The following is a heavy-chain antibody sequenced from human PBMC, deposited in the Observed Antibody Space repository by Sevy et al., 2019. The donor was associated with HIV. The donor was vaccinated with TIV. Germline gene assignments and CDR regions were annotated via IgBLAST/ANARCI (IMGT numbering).Heavy chain of an antibody. CDR1: EFTFDDYG. J-gene: IGHJ4*02. CDR2: INWNGGST. V-gene: IGHV3-20*04. D-gene: IGHD2-15*01. CDR3: ARAPSGYCSGGSCYTGFDY. Sequence: GGSLRLSCAASEFTFDDYGKSWVRQAPGKGLEWVSGINWNGGSTGYADSVKGRFTISRDNAKNSLYLQMNSLRAEDTALYYCARAPSGYCSGGSCYTGFDYWGQGTLVTVSS.